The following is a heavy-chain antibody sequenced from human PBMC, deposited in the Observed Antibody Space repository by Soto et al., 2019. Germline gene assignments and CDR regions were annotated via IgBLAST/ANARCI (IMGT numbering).Heavy chain of an antibody. V-gene: IGHV1-18*04. Sequence: QVQLVQSGAEVKKPGASVKVSCKASGYTFTSYGISWVRQAPGQGLEWMGWISAYNGNTNYAQKLQGRVTMTTDTSTSTAYMELRSLRSGDTAVYYCARDDSGSYSGWNYYGMDVWGQGTTVTVSS. CDR3: ARDDSGSYSGWNYYGMDV. J-gene: IGHJ6*02. D-gene: IGHD1-26*01. CDR2: ISAYNGNT. CDR1: GYTFTSYG.